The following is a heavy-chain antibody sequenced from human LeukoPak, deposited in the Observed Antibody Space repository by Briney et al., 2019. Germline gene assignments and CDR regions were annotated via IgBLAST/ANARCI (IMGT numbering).Heavy chain of an antibody. Sequence: SQTLSLTCTVSGGAISSDTYYWSWIRQPAGKGLEWIGRIYTSGSTNYNPSLKSRVTISVDTSKNQFSLKLTSVTAADTAVYYCGRDRPTGYYDYWGQGILVTVSS. J-gene: IGHJ4*02. V-gene: IGHV4-61*02. CDR2: IYTSGST. CDR3: GRDRPTGYYDY. D-gene: IGHD3-9*01. CDR1: GGAISSDTYY.